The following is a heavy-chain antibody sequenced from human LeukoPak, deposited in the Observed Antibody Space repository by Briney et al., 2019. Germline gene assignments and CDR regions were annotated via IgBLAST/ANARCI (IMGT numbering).Heavy chain of an antibody. D-gene: IGHD4-17*01. Sequence: ASVKVSCKASGYTFTGYYMHWVRQAPGQGLEWMGWINPNSGGTNYAQKFRGRVTMTRDTSISTAYMELSRLRSDDTAVYYCARDITVTHLYYYGMDVWGQGTTVTVSS. CDR3: ARDITVTHLYYYGMDV. J-gene: IGHJ6*02. CDR1: GYTFTGYY. CDR2: INPNSGGT. V-gene: IGHV1-2*02.